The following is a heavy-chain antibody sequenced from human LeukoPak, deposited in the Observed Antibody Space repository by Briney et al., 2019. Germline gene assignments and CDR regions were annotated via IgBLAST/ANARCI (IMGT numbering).Heavy chain of an antibody. CDR2: ISGYNDNT. D-gene: IGHD6-13*01. V-gene: IGHV1-18*01. Sequence: ASVKVSCKASGYTFTSYGISWVRQAPGQGLEWMGWISGYNDNTNYAQKFQGRVTMATDTSTSTAYMGLRSLRSDDTALYYCARNDAGSHWGNSWYYFDYWGQGTLVTVSS. J-gene: IGHJ4*02. CDR3: ARNDAGSHWGNSWYYFDY. CDR1: GYTFTSYG.